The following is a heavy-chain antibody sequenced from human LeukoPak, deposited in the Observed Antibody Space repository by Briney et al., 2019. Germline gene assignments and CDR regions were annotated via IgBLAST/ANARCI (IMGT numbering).Heavy chain of an antibody. CDR2: INHSGST. Sequence: SETLSLTCAVYGGSFSGYYWSWIRQPPGKGLEWIGEINHSGSTNYSPSLKSRVTISVDTSKNQFSLKLSSVTAADTAVYYCARRGQQLVRGWFDPWGQGTLVTVSS. D-gene: IGHD6-13*01. V-gene: IGHV4-34*01. CDR3: ARRGQQLVRGWFDP. CDR1: GGSFSGYY. J-gene: IGHJ5*02.